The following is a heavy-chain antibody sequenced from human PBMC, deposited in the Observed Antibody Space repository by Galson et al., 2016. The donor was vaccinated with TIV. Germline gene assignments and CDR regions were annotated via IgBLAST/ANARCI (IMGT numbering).Heavy chain of an antibody. V-gene: IGHV3-23*01. CDR1: GFTFSAYA. J-gene: IGHJ4*02. D-gene: IGHD5-18*01. Sequence: SLRLSCAASGFTFSAYAMTWVRQAPGKGLEWVSVVSGNGVSTYYADSVKGRFVISRDNSKNMLYLQMNSLTVDDTAVYYCAKGAAWDTSMGWLGFWFDYWGRGTLVTVSS. CDR2: VSGNGVST. CDR3: AKGAAWDTSMGWLGFWFDY.